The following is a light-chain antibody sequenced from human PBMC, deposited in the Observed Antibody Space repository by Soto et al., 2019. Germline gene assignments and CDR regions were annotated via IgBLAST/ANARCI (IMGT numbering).Light chain of an antibody. CDR1: QSVSSNY. V-gene: IGKV3-20*01. Sequence: EIVLTQSPGTLSLSPGDRATLSCRASQSVSSNYLARYQQKPGQAPRLLLYGASTMATDIPDRFSGSGSGTDFTPSISRLDHDDSAVFYCQQYDDSLSFGRGTRLE. CDR2: GAS. J-gene: IGKJ4*02. CDR3: QQYDDSLS.